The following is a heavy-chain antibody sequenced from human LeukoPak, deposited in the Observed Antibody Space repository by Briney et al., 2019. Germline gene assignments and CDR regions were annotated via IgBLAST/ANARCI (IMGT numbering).Heavy chain of an antibody. V-gene: IGHV4-61*02. Sequence: SETLSLTCTVSGNSISSGDNYWSWIRQPAGKGLEWIGRISTRGSTNYNTSLKSRLTLSIDTSNNQFSLSLNSVTAADTAIYYCARDLLRGESGSWFEGFDIWGQGTKVTVSS. CDR3: ARDLLRGESGSWFEGFDI. D-gene: IGHD6-13*01. J-gene: IGHJ3*02. CDR1: GNSISSGDNY. CDR2: ISTRGST.